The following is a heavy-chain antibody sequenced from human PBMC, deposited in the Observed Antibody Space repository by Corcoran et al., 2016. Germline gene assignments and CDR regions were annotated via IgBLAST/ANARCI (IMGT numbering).Heavy chain of an antibody. J-gene: IGHJ4*02. CDR1: GYTFTSYG. V-gene: IGHV1-18*01. CDR3: VQAGTEVADY. Sequence: QVQLVQSGAEVKKPGASVKVSCKASGYTFTSYGVSWVRQAPGQGLEWMWWITVNNGDTKYTQKLQGRVTMTTDTSTSTAYMELRSLRSDDTAVYYCVQAGTEVADYWGQGTLVTVSS. D-gene: IGHD5-12*01. CDR2: ITVNNGDT.